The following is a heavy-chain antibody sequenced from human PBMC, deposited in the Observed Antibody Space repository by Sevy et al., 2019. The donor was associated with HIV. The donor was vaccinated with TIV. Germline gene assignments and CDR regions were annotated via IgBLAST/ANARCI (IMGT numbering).Heavy chain of an antibody. CDR3: ARGGYYYDNAAYYALDS. Sequence: GGSLRLSCAATGFTFSNYAMQWLRQAPGKGMEWVAIIWSDGAYQYHGDSVKGRFTISRDNSKNTLYLQMNNVRVEDTAVYYCARGGYYYDNAAYYALDSWGQGTLVTVSS. D-gene: IGHD3-22*01. CDR2: IWSDGAYQ. J-gene: IGHJ4*02. CDR1: GFTFSNYA. V-gene: IGHV3-33*01.